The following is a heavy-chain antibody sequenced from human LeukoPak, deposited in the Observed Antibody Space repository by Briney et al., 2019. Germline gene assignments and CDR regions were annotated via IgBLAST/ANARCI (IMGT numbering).Heavy chain of an antibody. CDR1: GGSISSYY. CDR2: IYYSGST. J-gene: IGHJ4*02. Sequence: PSETLSLTCTVSGGSISSYYWSWIRQPPGKGLEWIGYIYYSGSTNYNPSLKSRVTISVDTSKNQFSLKLSSVTAADTAVYYCARRGAGLGIHDYWGQGTLVTVSS. V-gene: IGHV4-59*08. D-gene: IGHD1-26*01. CDR3: ARRGAGLGIHDY.